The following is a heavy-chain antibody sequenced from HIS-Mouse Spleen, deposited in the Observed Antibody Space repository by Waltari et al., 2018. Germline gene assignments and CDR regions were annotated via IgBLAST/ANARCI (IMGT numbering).Heavy chain of an antibody. CDR2: IYYSGRN. D-gene: IGHD6-13*01. CDR1: GGSISSSSYY. CDR3: AREIPYSSSWYDWYFDL. Sequence: QLQLQESGPGLVKPSETLSLTCTVSGGSISSSSYYWGWIRQPPGKGLEWIGSIYYSGRNNYNPSLKSRVTISVDTSKNQFALKLSSVTAADTAVYYCAREIPYSSSWYDWYFDLWGRGTLVTVSS. V-gene: IGHV4-39*07. J-gene: IGHJ2*01.